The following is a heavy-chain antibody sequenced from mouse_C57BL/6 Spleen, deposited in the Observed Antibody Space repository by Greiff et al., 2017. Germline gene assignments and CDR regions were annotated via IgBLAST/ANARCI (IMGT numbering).Heavy chain of an antibody. CDR3: ARNEGGGTGTRLYAMDY. D-gene: IGHD4-1*01. Sequence: QVQLQQSGAELVKPGASVKLSCKASGYTFTEYTIHWVKQRSGQGLEWIGWFYPGSGSIKYNEKFKDKATLTADKSSSTVYMELSRLTSEDSAVYFCARNEGGGTGTRLYAMDYWGQGTSVTVSS. V-gene: IGHV1-62-2*01. J-gene: IGHJ4*01. CDR2: FYPGSGSI. CDR1: GYTFTEYT.